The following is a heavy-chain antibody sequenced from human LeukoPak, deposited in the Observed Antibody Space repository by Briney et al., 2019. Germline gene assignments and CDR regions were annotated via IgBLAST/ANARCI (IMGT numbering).Heavy chain of an antibody. CDR2: IKQDGSEK. V-gene: IGHV3-7*01. D-gene: IGHD3-9*01. CDR3: ARDGRELRYFDWSDRGPFDY. J-gene: IGHJ4*02. Sequence: PGGSLRLSCAASGFTFSSYWMSWVRQAPGKGQEWVANIKQDGSEKYYVDSVRGRFTISSDNAKNSLYLQMNSLRAEDTAVYYCARDGRELRYFDWSDRGPFDYWGQGTLVTVSS. CDR1: GFTFSSYW.